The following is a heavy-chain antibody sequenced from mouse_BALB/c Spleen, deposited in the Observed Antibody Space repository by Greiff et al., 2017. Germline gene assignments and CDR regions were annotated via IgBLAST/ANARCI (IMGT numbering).Heavy chain of an antibody. V-gene: IGHV1-4*02. CDR3: ARGRYDVYFDY. CDR1: GYTFTSYT. D-gene: IGHD2-14*01. CDR2: INPSSGYT. Sequence: VQLQQSAAELARPGASVKMSCKASGYTFTSYTMHWVKQRPGQGLEWIGYINPSSGYTEYNQKFKDKTTLTADKSSSTAYMQLSSLTSEDSAVYYCARGRYDVYFDYWGQGTTLTVSS. J-gene: IGHJ2*01.